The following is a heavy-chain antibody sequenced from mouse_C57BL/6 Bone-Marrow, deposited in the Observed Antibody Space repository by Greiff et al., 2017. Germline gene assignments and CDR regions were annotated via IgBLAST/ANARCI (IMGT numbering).Heavy chain of an antibody. CDR1: GYAFSSYW. J-gene: IGHJ1*03. Sequence: VKLMESGAELVKPGASVKISCKASGYAFSSYWMNWVKQRPGKGLEWIGQIYPGDGDTNYNGKFKGKATLTADKSSSTAYMQLSSLTSEDSAVYFCARGGVYYGSRHWYFDVWGTGTTVTVSS. D-gene: IGHD1-1*01. V-gene: IGHV1-80*01. CDR2: IYPGDGDT. CDR3: ARGGVYYGSRHWYFDV.